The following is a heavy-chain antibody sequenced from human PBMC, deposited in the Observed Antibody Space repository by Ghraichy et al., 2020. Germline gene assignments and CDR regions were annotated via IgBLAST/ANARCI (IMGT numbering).Heavy chain of an antibody. CDR2: ISSSSTYT. D-gene: IGHD1-1*01. Sequence: GGSLRLSCAASGFIFSDYYMSWIRQAPGKGLEWVSYISSSSTYTNYADSVKGRFTISRDNAKNSLYLQMNSLRAEDTAVYYCARTGPTRWFDPWGQGTLVTVSS. V-gene: IGHV3-11*06. CDR1: GFIFSDYY. CDR3: ARTGPTRWFDP. J-gene: IGHJ5*02.